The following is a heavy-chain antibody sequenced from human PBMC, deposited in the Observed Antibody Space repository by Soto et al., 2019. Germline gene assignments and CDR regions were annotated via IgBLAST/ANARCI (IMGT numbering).Heavy chain of an antibody. CDR1: GGSISSYY. Sequence: SETLSLTCTVSGGSISSYYWSWIRQPPGKGLEWIGYIYYSGSTNYNPSLKSRVTISVDTSKNQFSLKLSSVTAADTAVYYCARAPMTTHSPPYYYMDVWGKGTTVTVSS. D-gene: IGHD4-4*01. CDR3: ARAPMTTHSPPYYYMDV. J-gene: IGHJ6*03. CDR2: IYYSGST. V-gene: IGHV4-59*08.